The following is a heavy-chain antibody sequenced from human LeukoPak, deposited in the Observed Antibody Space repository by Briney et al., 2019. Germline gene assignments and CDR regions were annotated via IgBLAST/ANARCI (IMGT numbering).Heavy chain of an antibody. CDR3: AIDDYYDYSGTREADYFDY. Sequence: GGPLRLSCGASGFSFTTAWMSWVRQAPGKGLEWVARIKSDGAVDYASPVKGRLTISKDYSKNTLYLQMNSLKVEDTAVYYCAIDDYYDYSGTREADYFDYWGQGTLVTVSS. J-gene: IGHJ4*02. D-gene: IGHD3-22*01. V-gene: IGHV3-15*01. CDR2: IKSDGAV. CDR1: GFSFTTAW.